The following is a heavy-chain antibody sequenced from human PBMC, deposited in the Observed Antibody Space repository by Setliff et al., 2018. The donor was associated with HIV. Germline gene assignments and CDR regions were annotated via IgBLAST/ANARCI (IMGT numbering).Heavy chain of an antibody. CDR1: GFTFSSYS. J-gene: IGHJ3*02. V-gene: IGHV3-48*01. D-gene: IGHD3-10*01. CDR3: VGDGVGVVPGDAFDK. CDR2: ISATGTSV. Sequence: GSLRLSCAASGFTFSSYSMNWVRQAPGKGLEWISYISATGTSVYYADSVKGRFTISRDNARNSLHLEMNSLRAEDTAVYYCVGDGVGVVPGDAFDKWGQGTAVTVS.